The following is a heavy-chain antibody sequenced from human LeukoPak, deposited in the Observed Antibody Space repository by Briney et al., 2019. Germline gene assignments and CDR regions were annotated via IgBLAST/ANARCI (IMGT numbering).Heavy chain of an antibody. D-gene: IGHD3-3*01. J-gene: IGHJ4*02. Sequence: GGSLRLSCAASGFTFSSFALSWVRQAPGKGLKWVSSISGSGDSTYYMESVKGRFTISRDNSKNTLYLQMNSLRAEDTAVYYCAKEIQSFGVVIPFDYWGQGTLVTVSS. CDR3: AKEIQSFGVVIPFDY. CDR1: GFTFSSFA. CDR2: ISGSGDST. V-gene: IGHV3-23*01.